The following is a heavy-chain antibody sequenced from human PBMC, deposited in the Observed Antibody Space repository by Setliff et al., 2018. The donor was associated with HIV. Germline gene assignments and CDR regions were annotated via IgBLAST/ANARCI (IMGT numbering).Heavy chain of an antibody. CDR1: GFIFEDYA. Sequence: PGGSLRLSCAASGFIFEDYAMHWVRQVPGKGLEWVALISWDGATTNYADSVKGRFTISRDNSKNTLFLQVNSLRAEDTAVYYCASSNVVVVTASVSDAFDIWGQGTMVTV. V-gene: IGHV3-43D*04. CDR3: ASSNVVVVTASVSDAFDI. D-gene: IGHD2-21*02. CDR2: ISWDGATT. J-gene: IGHJ3*02.